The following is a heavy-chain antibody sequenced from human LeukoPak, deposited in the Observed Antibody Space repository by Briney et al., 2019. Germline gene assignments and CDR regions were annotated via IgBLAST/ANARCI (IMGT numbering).Heavy chain of an antibody. CDR1: GYTFTDYS. J-gene: IGHJ4*02. V-gene: IGHV1-18*04. Sequence: GASVKVSCKASGYTFTDYSIHWVRQAPGQGLEWMGWISAYNGNTNYAQTLQGRVAMTTDTSTTTAYMELRSLTSDDTAVYYCARVRIVPSAAPHWGQGTLVTVSS. CDR3: ARVRIVPSAAPH. D-gene: IGHD2-2*01. CDR2: ISAYNGNT.